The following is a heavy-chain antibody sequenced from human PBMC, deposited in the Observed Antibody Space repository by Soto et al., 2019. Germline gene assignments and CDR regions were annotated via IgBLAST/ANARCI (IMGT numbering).Heavy chain of an antibody. Sequence: QVQLVESGGGVVQPGRSLRLSCAASGFTFSSYGMHWVRQAPGKGLEWVAVIWYDGSNKYYADSVKGRFTISRDNSKNTLYLQMNSLRAEDTAVYYCARGARITIFGVVSFYMDVWGKGTTVTVSS. V-gene: IGHV3-33*01. D-gene: IGHD3-3*01. CDR3: ARGARITIFGVVSFYMDV. CDR1: GFTFSSYG. J-gene: IGHJ6*03. CDR2: IWYDGSNK.